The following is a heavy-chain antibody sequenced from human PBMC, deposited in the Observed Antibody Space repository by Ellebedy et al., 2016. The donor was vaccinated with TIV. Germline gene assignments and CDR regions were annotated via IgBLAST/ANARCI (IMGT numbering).Heavy chain of an antibody. D-gene: IGHD3-22*01. V-gene: IGHV3-48*04. CDR3: ARGRYYYDNSGRAPDV. J-gene: IGHJ6*02. CDR1: GFTFSSYN. Sequence: GESLKISCAASGFTFSSYNMNWVRQAPGQGLEWVSYITSSSSTIYYADSVKGRFTISRDNAKNSMYLQMNSLRVEDTAVYFCARGRYYYDNSGRAPDVWGQGTAVTVS. CDR2: ITSSSSTI.